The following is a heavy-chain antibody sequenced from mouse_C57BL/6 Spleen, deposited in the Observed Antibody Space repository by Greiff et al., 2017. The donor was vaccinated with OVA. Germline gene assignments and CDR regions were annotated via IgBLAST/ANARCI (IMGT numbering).Heavy chain of an antibody. CDR1: GYAFSSSW. D-gene: IGHD1-1*01. J-gene: IGHJ2*01. CDR2: IYPGDGDT. V-gene: IGHV1-82*01. CDR3: ASYYGSSSFDY. Sequence: VKLQESGPELVKPGASVKISCKASGYAFSSSWMNWVKQRPGKGLEWIGRIYPGDGDTNYNGKFKGKATLTADKSSSTAYMQLSSLTSEDSAVYFCASYYGSSSFDYWGQGTTLTVSS.